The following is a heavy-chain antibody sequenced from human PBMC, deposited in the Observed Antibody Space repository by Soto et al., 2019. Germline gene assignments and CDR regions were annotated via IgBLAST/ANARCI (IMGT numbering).Heavy chain of an antibody. CDR1: GFTFSNAW. Sequence: EVQLVESGGGLVKPGGSLRLSCAASGFTFSNAWMNWVRQAPGKGLEWVGRIKSKTDGGTTDYAAPVKGRFTISRDDSKNTLYLQMNSMKPADTAVYYCATDPLHYYGGGMDVWGQGTTVTVSS. V-gene: IGHV3-15*07. D-gene: IGHD3-10*01. CDR2: IKSKTDGGTT. J-gene: IGHJ6*02. CDR3: ATDPLHYYGGGMDV.